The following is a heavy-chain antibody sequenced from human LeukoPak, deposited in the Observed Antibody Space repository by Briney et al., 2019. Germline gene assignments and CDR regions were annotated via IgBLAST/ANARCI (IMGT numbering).Heavy chain of an antibody. CDR3: ARDKRHSYGRYFAH. CDR2: MQSSGNS. CDR1: GDSISTYH. D-gene: IGHD5-18*01. Sequence: SETLSLTCSVSGDSISTYHWNWVRERPGKGLEWIGYMQSSGNSNYNPSLKSRVFMSVDTSKNQFVLNLMSVPAADTAVYYCARDKRHSYGRYFAHWGQGMLVSVSS. V-gene: IGHV4-59*01. J-gene: IGHJ4*02.